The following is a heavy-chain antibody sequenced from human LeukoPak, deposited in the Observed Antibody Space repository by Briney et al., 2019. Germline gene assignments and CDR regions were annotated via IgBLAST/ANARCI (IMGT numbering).Heavy chain of an antibody. D-gene: IGHD3-22*01. Sequence: SETLSLTCAVSGYSISSGYYWGWIRQPPGKGLEWIGSIYHSGSTYYNPSLKSRVTISVDTSKNQFSLKLSSVTAADTAVYYCAREWGGDYYDSSGYKTGYWYFDLWGRGTLVTVSS. J-gene: IGHJ2*01. CDR2: IYHSGST. CDR3: AREWGGDYYDSSGYKTGYWYFDL. CDR1: GYSISSGYY. V-gene: IGHV4-38-2*02.